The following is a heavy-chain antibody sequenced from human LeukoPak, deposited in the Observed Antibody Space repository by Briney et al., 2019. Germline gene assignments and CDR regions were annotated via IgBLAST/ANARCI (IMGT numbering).Heavy chain of an antibody. CDR2: IYSGGST. CDR1: GFTVSSNY. CDR3: AKDFWDIVVVPAANSGPCYFDY. D-gene: IGHD2-2*01. Sequence: GGSLRLSCAASGFTVSSNYMSWVRQAPGKGLEWVSVIYSGGSTYYADSVKGRFTISRDNSKNTLYLQMNSLRAEDTAVYYCAKDFWDIVVVPAANSGPCYFDYWGQGTLVTVSS. J-gene: IGHJ4*02. V-gene: IGHV3-66*01.